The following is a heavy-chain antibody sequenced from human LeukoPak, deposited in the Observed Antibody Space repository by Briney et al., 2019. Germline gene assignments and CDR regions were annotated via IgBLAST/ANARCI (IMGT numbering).Heavy chain of an antibody. CDR3: ARGIRSSSDAFDI. V-gene: IGHV1-2*04. CDR1: GYTFTGYY. J-gene: IGHJ3*02. CDR2: INPNSGGT. D-gene: IGHD6-13*01. Sequence: ASVTVSCKASGYTFTGYYMHWVRQAPGQGLEWMGWINPNSGGTNYAQKFQGWVTMTRDTSISTAYMELSRLRSDDTAVYYCARGIRSSSDAFDIWGQGTMVTVSS.